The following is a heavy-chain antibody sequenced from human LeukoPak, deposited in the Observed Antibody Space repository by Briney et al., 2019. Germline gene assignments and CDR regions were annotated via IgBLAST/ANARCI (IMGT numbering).Heavy chain of an antibody. CDR1: GFTFGAYA. J-gene: IGHJ4*02. CDR2: ISGSGGST. Sequence: GGSLRLSCAASGFTFGAYAMSWVRQAPGKGLEWVSAISGSGGSTYYADSVKGRFTISRDNSKNTLYLQVNSLRAEDTAVYYCAKGGKWDVTPFDYWGQGTLVTVSS. D-gene: IGHD1-26*01. CDR3: AKGGKWDVTPFDY. V-gene: IGHV3-23*01.